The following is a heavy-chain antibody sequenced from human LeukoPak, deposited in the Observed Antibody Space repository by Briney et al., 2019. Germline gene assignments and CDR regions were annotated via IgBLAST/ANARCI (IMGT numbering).Heavy chain of an antibody. Sequence: PSETLSLTCTVSGGSISSYYWSWIRQPAGKGLEWIGRIYTSGSTNYNPSLKSRVTMSVDTSMNQFSLKLSSVTAADTAVYYCARDYISFGSGWIGNHDAFDIWGQGTMVTVSS. CDR2: IYTSGST. CDR3: ARDYISFGSGWIGNHDAFDI. D-gene: IGHD6-19*01. V-gene: IGHV4-4*07. CDR1: GGSISSYY. J-gene: IGHJ3*02.